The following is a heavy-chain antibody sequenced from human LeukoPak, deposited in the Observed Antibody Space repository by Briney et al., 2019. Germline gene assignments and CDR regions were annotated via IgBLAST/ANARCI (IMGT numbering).Heavy chain of an antibody. V-gene: IGHV4-39*01. CDR2: IYYSGST. J-gene: IGHJ4*02. CDR1: GGSISSSTYY. Sequence: SETLSLPCTVSGGSISSSTYYWGWIRQPPGKGLEWIGSIYYSGSTYYNPSLKSRVTISVDTSKNQFSLKLSSVTAADTAVYYCARSQAYGIFDYWGQGTLVTVSS. D-gene: IGHD4-17*01. CDR3: ARSQAYGIFDY.